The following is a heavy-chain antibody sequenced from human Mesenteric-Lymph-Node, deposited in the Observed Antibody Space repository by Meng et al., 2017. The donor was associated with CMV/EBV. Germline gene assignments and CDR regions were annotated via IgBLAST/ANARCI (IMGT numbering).Heavy chain of an antibody. J-gene: IGHJ6*02. CDR3: AREGELAARRYYYYYGMDV. V-gene: IGHV1-18*01. Sequence: ASVKVSCKASGYTFIRNGISWVRQAPGQGLEWMGRISANYGNTDYAQKLQGRVTMTTDTSTSTAYMELRSLRSDDTAMYYCAREGELAARRYYYYYGMDVWGQGTTVTVSS. CDR1: GYTFIRNG. D-gene: IGHD6-6*01. CDR2: ISANYGNT.